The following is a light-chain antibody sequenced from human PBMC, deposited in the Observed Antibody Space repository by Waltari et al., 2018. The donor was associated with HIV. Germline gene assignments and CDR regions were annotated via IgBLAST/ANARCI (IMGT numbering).Light chain of an antibody. V-gene: IGLV2-14*01. CDR2: EVS. CDR3: SSFTTSNYLL. J-gene: IGLJ2*01. CDR1: SSDVGAYEF. Sequence: QSALTQPAPVSGSPGQSITLSCSGTSSDVGAYEFVSWYQQTPGTAPKHVIYEVSYRPSGISNRFSGSKSGNTASLTISGLQTEDEADYYCSSFTTSNYLLFGGGTKVTVL.